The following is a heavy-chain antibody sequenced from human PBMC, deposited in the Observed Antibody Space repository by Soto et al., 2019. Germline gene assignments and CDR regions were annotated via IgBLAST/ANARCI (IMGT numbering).Heavy chain of an antibody. V-gene: IGHV4-59*01. CDR1: GGSISSYY. J-gene: IGHJ5*02. CDR3: ARGVFYYDSSRPLYNWFAP. CDR2: IYYSGST. D-gene: IGHD3-22*01. Sequence: SETLSLTCTVSGGSISSYYWSWIRQPPGKGLEWIGYIYYSGSTNYNPSLKSRVTISVDTSKNQFSLKLSSVTAADTAVYYCARGVFYYDSSRPLYNWFAPWGQGPLVTIST.